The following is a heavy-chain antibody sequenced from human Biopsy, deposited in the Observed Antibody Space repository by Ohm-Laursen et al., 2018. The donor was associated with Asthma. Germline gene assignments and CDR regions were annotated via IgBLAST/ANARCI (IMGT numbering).Heavy chain of an antibody. CDR2: FSGSGGST. J-gene: IGHJ3*02. D-gene: IGHD1-1*01. V-gene: IGHV3-23*01. CDR1: GFTFSSYA. CDR3: AKESRSNYAFDI. Sequence: GSLRLSCSASGFTFSSYAMSWVRQPPGKGLEWVSTFSGSGGSTYYADSVKGRFTISRDNSKNTLHLQMNSLRAEDTAVYYCAKESRSNYAFDIWGQGTMVTVSS.